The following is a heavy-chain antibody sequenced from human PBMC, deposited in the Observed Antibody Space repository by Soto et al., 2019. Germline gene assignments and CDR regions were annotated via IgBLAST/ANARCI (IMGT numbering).Heavy chain of an antibody. CDR1: GFTFSSYA. Sequence: QVQLVESGGGVVQPGRSLRLSCAASGFTFSSYAMHWVRQAPGKGLEWVAVISYDGSNKYYADSVKGRFTISRDNSKNTLYLQMNSLRDEDTAVYYCARERGPPSLGYCSGGSCSYGMDVWGQGTTVTVSS. CDR2: ISYDGSNK. V-gene: IGHV3-30-3*01. J-gene: IGHJ6*02. D-gene: IGHD2-15*01. CDR3: ARERGPPSLGYCSGGSCSYGMDV.